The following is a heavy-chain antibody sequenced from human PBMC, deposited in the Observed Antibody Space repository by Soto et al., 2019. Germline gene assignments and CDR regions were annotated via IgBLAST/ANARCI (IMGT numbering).Heavy chain of an antibody. CDR2: ISYDGSNK. D-gene: IGHD3-22*01. CDR1: GFTFSSCA. V-gene: IGHV3-30-3*01. J-gene: IGHJ4*02. Sequence: GGSQKLSCAASGFTFSSCAMHWVRQAPDKELEWVAVISYDGSNKYYADSVKGRFTISRDNSKNTLYLQMNSLRAEGTAGYNSASFFWRLIYDSSATIGYWGQGTLFTV. CDR3: ASFFWRLIYDSSATIGY.